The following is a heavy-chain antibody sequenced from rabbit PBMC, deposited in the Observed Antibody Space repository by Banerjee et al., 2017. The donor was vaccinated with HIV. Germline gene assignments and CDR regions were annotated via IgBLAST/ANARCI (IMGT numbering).Heavy chain of an antibody. D-gene: IGHD4-2*01. Sequence: QSLEESGGDLVKPGASLTLTCTASGFTLSNYWMFWVRQAPGKGLERIACIRNSGDNTNYASWAKGRFTISKTSSTTVTLQMTSLTAADTATYFCARDPLGYDGNGPLNLWGPGTLVTVS. CDR3: ARDPLGYDGNGPLNL. CDR2: IRNSGDNT. J-gene: IGHJ4*01. CDR1: GFTLSNYW. V-gene: IGHV1S40*01.